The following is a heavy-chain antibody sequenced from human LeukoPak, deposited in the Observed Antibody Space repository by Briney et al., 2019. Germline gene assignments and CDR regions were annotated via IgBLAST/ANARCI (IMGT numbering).Heavy chain of an antibody. Sequence: GGSLRLSCSASGFTFSRYGMLWVRQAPGKGLEWVAFIRYDGSNKYYADSVKGRFTISRDNSKNTLYLQMNSLRAEDTAVYYCAKDRYYGSGSYYPTNWFDPWGQGTLVTVSS. CDR3: AKDRYYGSGSYYPTNWFDP. J-gene: IGHJ5*02. D-gene: IGHD3-10*01. V-gene: IGHV3-30*02. CDR2: IRYDGSNK. CDR1: GFTFSRYG.